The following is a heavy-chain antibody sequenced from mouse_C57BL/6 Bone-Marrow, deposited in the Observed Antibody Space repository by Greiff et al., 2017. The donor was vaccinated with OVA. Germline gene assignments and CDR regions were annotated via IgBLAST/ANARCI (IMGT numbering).Heavy chain of an antibody. CDR2: LYPRSGNT. CDR1: GYTFTSYG. CDR3: AREGIYYDYEGYAMDY. V-gene: IGHV1-81*01. J-gene: IGHJ4*01. Sequence: LVESGAELARPGASVKLSCKASGYTFTSYGISWVKQRTGQGLEWIGELYPRSGNTYYNEKFKGKATLTADKSSSTAYMELRSLTSEDSAVYFCAREGIYYDYEGYAMDYWGQGTSVTVSS. D-gene: IGHD2-4*01.